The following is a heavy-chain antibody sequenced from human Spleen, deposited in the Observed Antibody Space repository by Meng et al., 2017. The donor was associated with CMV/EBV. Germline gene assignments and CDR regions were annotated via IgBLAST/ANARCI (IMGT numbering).Heavy chain of an antibody. CDR3: ARGSSTVLGAVILPDY. V-gene: IGHV4-59*01. J-gene: IGHJ4*02. CDR2: IYYSGTT. CDR1: GGSISSYY. Sequence: GSLRLSCTVSGGSISSYYWSWIRQPPGKGLEWIGFIYYSGTTNYNPSLKTRVTISVDASKNQFSLKLNFVTAADTAVYYCARGSSTVLGAVILPDYWGQGTLVTVSS. D-gene: IGHD3-3*01.